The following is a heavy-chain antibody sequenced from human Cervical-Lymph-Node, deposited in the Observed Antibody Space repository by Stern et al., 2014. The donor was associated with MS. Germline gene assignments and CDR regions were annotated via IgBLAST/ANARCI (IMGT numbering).Heavy chain of an antibody. CDR1: GYSFPAYW. V-gene: IGHV5-51*01. D-gene: IGHD6-6*01. CDR3: ARQEGSRHYGLDV. J-gene: IGHJ6*02. CDR2: IYPGGCDI. Sequence: EMQLVESGAAVKKSGESLKISCEGSGYSFPAYWIAWVRQMPGKGLEWMGVIYPGGCDISYSPAFQGQVTISADTSTQTADLQWSSLKASDTAMYYCARQEGSRHYGLDVWGQGTTVTVSS.